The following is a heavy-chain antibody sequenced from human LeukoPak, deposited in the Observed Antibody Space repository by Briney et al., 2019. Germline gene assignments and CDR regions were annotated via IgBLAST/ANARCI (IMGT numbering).Heavy chain of an antibody. D-gene: IGHD5-18*01. V-gene: IGHV1-69*04. CDR3: ARAAILDTAPLDY. CDR1: GGTFSSYA. CDR2: IIPILGIA. J-gene: IGHJ4*02. Sequence: GASVKVSCKASGGTFSSYAISWVRQAPGQGLEWMGRIIPILGIANYAQKFQGRVTITADKSTSTAYMELSSLRSEDTAVYYCARAAILDTAPLDYWGQGTLVTVSS.